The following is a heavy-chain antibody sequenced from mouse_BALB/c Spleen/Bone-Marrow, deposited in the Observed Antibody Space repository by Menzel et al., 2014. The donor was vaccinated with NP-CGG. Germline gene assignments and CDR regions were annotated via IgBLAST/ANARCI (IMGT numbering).Heavy chain of an antibody. CDR1: GYTFTSYW. CDR2: INPSTGYT. CDR3: ARYHYGYDGFAY. D-gene: IGHD2-2*01. J-gene: IGHJ3*01. Sequence: QVQLQQSGAELAKPGASVKMSCKAPGYTFTSYWMHWVKRRPGQGLEWIGYINPSTGYTEYNQKFKDKATLTADKSSSTAYMQLSSLTSEDSAVYYCARYHYGYDGFAYWGQGTLVTVSA. V-gene: IGHV1-7*01.